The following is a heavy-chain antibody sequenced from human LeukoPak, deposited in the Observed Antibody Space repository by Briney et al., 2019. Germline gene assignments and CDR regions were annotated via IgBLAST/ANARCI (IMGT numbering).Heavy chain of an antibody. J-gene: IGHJ3*02. V-gene: IGHV6-1*01. CDR1: GDSFSSNTGI. CDR2: TYYRSKWFI. D-gene: IGHD2-8*02. CDR3: ARAKVLNGFDI. Sequence: SQTLSLTCAISGDSFSSNTGIWNWVSQSPSRGLEWLGRTYYRSKWFIDYALSVKGRMTINPDTSTNQFSLHLNSVTPEDTAVYYCARAKVLNGFDIWGQGTMVTVSS.